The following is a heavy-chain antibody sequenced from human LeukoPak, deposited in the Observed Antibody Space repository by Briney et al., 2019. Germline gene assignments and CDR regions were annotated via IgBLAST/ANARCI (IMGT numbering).Heavy chain of an antibody. CDR3: AKYSSGVTGAFDI. V-gene: IGHV3-74*01. D-gene: IGHD6-19*01. Sequence: GGSLRLSCAASGFPFSNYWMHWVRQAPGKGLVWVSRINTDGRITSYADSVKGRFTISRDNAKNTLYLQMNSLRDEETAVYYCAKYSSGVTGAFDIWGQGTMVTVSS. J-gene: IGHJ3*02. CDR2: INTDGRIT. CDR1: GFPFSNYW.